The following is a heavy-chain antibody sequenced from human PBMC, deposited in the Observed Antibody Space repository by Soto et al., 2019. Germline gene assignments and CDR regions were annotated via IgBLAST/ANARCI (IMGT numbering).Heavy chain of an antibody. CDR2: INSDGSST. V-gene: IGHV3-74*01. CDR1: GFTFSSYW. CDR3: AIRASYYDSSGYFDY. Sequence: GGSLRLSCAASGFTFSSYWMHWVRQAPGKGLVWVSRINSDGSSTSYADSVKGRFTISRDNAKTTLYLQMNSLRAEDTAVYYCAIRASYYDSSGYFDYWGQGTLVTV. J-gene: IGHJ4*02. D-gene: IGHD3-22*01.